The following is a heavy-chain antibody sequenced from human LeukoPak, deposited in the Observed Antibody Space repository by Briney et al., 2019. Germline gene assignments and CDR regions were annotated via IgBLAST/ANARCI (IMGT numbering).Heavy chain of an antibody. V-gene: IGHV3-23*01. CDR2: ISGSGGST. Sequence: PGGSLRLSCAASGFTFSSYSMSWVRQAPGKGLEWVSTISGSGGSTYYADSVKGRFTISRDNSKNTLYLQMNSLRAEDTAVYYCARPRGGMRTITIFGVAPLDAFDIWGEGTTVTVSS. CDR1: GFTFSSYS. D-gene: IGHD3-3*01. J-gene: IGHJ3*02. CDR3: ARPRGGMRTITIFGVAPLDAFDI.